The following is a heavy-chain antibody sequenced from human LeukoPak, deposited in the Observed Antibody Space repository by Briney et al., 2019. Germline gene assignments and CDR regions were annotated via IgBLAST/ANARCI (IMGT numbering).Heavy chain of an antibody. Sequence: SETLSLTCTASGGSISSYYWSWIRQPPGKGLEWIGYIYYSGSTNYNPSLKSRVTISVDTSKNQFSLKLSSVTAADTAVYYCARHTYGFDPWGQGTLVTVSS. CDR3: ARHTYGFDP. CDR2: IYYSGST. CDR1: GGSISSYY. V-gene: IGHV4-59*01. J-gene: IGHJ5*02. D-gene: IGHD3-16*01.